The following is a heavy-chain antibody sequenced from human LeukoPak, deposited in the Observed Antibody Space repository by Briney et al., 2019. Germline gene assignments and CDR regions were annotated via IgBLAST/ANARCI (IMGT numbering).Heavy chain of an antibody. CDR2: ISAYNGNT. J-gene: IGHJ5*02. CDR3: ARRLPYCSSTSCYYNWFDP. D-gene: IGHD2-2*01. CDR1: GYTFTSYG. V-gene: IGHV1-18*01. Sequence: GASVKVSCKASGYTFTSYGISWVRQAPGQGLEWMGWISAYNGNTNYAQKLQGRVTMTTDTSTSTAYMELRSLRSDDTAVYYCARRLPYCSSTSCYYNWFDPWGQGTLVTVSS.